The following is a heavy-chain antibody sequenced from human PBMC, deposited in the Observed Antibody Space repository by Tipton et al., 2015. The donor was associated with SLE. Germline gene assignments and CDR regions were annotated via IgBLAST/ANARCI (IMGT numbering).Heavy chain of an antibody. D-gene: IGHD2-2*01. CDR3: ARGPRSMGGSTRVDT. V-gene: IGHV4-34*01. J-gene: IGHJ4*02. Sequence: GLVKPSETLSLTCAVYGGSFSGYYWSWLRQPPGKGLEWIGYIYYSGSTYYNPSLKSRVTISLDTSKNQLSLRVSSVTAADTAVYYCARGPRSMGGSTRVDTWGQGTLVTVSS. CDR2: IYYSGST. CDR1: GGSFSGYY.